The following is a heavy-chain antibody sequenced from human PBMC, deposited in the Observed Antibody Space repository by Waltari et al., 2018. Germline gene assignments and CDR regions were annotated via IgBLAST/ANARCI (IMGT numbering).Heavy chain of an antibody. CDR1: GGSISSYY. V-gene: IGHV4-59*01. J-gene: IGHJ3*02. CDR3: ARWGYSYGSEDAFDI. D-gene: IGHD5-18*01. CDR2: IYYSGST. Sequence: QVQLQESGPGLVKPSETLSLTCTVSGGSISSYYWSWIRQPPGKGLEWIGYIYYSGSTNYNPSLKSRVTISVDTSKNQFSLKLSSVTAADTAVYYCARWGYSYGSEDAFDIWGQGTMVTVSS.